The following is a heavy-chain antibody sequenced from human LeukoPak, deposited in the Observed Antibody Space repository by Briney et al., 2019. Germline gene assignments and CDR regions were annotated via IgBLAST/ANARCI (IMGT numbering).Heavy chain of an antibody. CDR3: ARDPVAAAIYYYYYMDV. CDR1: GFTFSSYG. CDR2: ISYDGSNK. J-gene: IGHJ6*03. Sequence: GGSLRLSCAASGFTFSSYGMHWVRQAPGKGLEWVAVISYDGSNKYYADSVKGRFTISRDNSKNTLYLQMNSLRAEDTAVYYCARDPVAAAIYYYYYMDVWGKGTTVTVSS. V-gene: IGHV3-30*03. D-gene: IGHD6-13*01.